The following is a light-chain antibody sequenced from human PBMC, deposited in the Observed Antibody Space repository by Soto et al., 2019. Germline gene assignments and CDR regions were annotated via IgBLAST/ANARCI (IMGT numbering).Light chain of an antibody. CDR1: QSVLYSSNNKHF. Sequence: DIVMTQSPDSLAVSLGERATINCKSSQSVLYSSNNKHFLAWYQQKPGQPPKLLIYWASTRESGVPDRFSGRGAGTDFTLTISSLQAEDVAVYYCQQYYITPFTFGPGTKVDIK. V-gene: IGKV4-1*01. CDR3: QQYYITPFT. CDR2: WAS. J-gene: IGKJ3*01.